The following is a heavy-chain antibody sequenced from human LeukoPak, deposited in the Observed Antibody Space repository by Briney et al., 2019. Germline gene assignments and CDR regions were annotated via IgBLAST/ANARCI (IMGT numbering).Heavy chain of an antibody. Sequence: SETLSLTCAVYIDSFSNYHWNWIRQTPAKGMEWIGEVNESGGTNISPSLRSRVILSVDTSKNQFSLKLISVTVADTAIYYCARGQGATVPQVGKDWFDPWGQGTRVTVSS. CDR2: VNESGGT. D-gene: IGHD1-26*01. V-gene: IGHV4-34*01. J-gene: IGHJ5*02. CDR3: ARGQGATVPQVGKDWFDP. CDR1: IDSFSNYH.